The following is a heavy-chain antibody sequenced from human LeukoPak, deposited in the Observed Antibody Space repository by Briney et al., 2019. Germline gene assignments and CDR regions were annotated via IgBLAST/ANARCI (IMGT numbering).Heavy chain of an antibody. CDR1: GFTFRSYW. J-gene: IGHJ5*02. V-gene: IGHV3-74*01. Sequence: GGSLRLSCAASGFTFRSYWMHWVRQAPGKGLVWVSRINSDGSSTSYADSVKGRFTISRDNAKNTLYLQMNSLRAEDTAVYYCARDPYCSGGSCYFPNWFDPWGQGTLVTVSS. CDR3: ARDPYCSGGSCYFPNWFDP. CDR2: INSDGSST. D-gene: IGHD2-15*01.